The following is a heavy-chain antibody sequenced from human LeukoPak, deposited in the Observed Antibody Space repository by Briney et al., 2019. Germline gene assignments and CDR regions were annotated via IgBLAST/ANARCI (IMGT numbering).Heavy chain of an antibody. CDR3: ARGATISETGYFDF. D-gene: IGHD5-24*01. Sequence: SETLSLTCAVYGGSFSGYYWSWIRQPPGRGLEWIGEINHSGSTNYNPSLKSRVTISVDTSKNQFSLKVRSLSAADTAVYYCARGATISETGYFDFWGQGTPDTVSS. CDR2: INHSGST. CDR1: GGSFSGYY. J-gene: IGHJ4*03. V-gene: IGHV4-34*01.